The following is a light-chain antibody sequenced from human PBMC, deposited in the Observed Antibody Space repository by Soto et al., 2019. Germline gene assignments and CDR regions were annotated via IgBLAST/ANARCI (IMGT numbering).Light chain of an antibody. CDR3: QQYYSTPFT. J-gene: IGKJ3*01. CDR2: WSS. CDR1: QSVLYSSNNKNY. Sequence: DIVMTQSPDSLAVSLGERATINCKSSQSVLYSSNNKNYLAWYQQKPGQPPKLLIYWSSTRESWVPDRFSGSGSGTDFTLTVSSLQAEDVAVYYCQQYYSTPFTFGPGTKVYIK. V-gene: IGKV4-1*01.